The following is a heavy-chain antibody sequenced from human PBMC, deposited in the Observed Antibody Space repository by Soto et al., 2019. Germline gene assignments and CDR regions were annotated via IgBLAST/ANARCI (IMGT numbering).Heavy chain of an antibody. J-gene: IGHJ4*02. CDR1: GYSFNSYW. Sequence: PGESLKISCKASGYSFNSYWIAWVRQMPGKGLELMGLIHPGDSDTRYSPSFQGQVTISADKSISTAYLQWSSLKASDTAMYYCARLWFGELAGIKNWGLGTLVTVSS. D-gene: IGHD3-10*01. CDR3: ARLWFGELAGIKN. CDR2: IHPGDSDT. V-gene: IGHV5-51*01.